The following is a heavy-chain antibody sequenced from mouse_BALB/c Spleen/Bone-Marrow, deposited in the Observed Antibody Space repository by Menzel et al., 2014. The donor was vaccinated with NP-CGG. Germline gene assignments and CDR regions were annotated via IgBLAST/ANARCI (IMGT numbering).Heavy chain of an antibody. CDR3: ARSSSYDYDVGFAY. V-gene: IGHV3-2*02. D-gene: IGHD2-4*01. J-gene: IGHJ3*01. CDR2: ISYSGST. CDR1: GYSITRGYA. Sequence: DVKLLESGPGLVKPSQSLSLTCIVTGYSITRGYAWHWIRQFPGNKLEWMGYISYSGSTTYNPSLESRISITRETSKNQYFLQLNSVTTEDTATYDCARSSSYDYDVGFAYWGQGTLVTGSA.